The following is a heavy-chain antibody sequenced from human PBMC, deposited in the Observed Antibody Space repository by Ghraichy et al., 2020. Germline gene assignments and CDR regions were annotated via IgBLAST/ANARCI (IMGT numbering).Heavy chain of an antibody. CDR2: INPSGGST. D-gene: IGHD3-10*01. CDR3: ARDYYYGSGSYAFDI. CDR1: GYTFTSSD. J-gene: IGHJ3*02. V-gene: IGHV1-46*01. Sequence: ASVKVSCKASGYTFTSSDMHWVRQAPGQGLEWMGIINPSGGSTSYAQKFQGRVTMTRDTSTSTVYMELSSLRSEDTAVYYCARDYYYGSGSYAFDIWGQGTMVTVSS.